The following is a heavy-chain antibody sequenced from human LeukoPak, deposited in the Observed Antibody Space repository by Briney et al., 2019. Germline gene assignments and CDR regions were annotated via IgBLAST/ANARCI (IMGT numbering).Heavy chain of an antibody. CDR1: VYSFTTFV. J-gene: IGHJ5*02. CDR2: IYPGDSEI. V-gene: IGHV5-51*01. Sequence: GESLKISGKVPVYSFTTFVIAWGRKMPGKGLEWMGIIYPGDSEIRYSPSFQGQVTISVDKSISTAYLQWRSLKASETAMYYGAIWRSGGSTWFDPCGAGTLVTVSS. CDR3: AIWRSGGSTWFDP. D-gene: IGHD2-8*02.